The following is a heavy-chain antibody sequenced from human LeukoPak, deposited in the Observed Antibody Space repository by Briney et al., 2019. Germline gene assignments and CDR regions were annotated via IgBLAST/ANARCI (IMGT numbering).Heavy chain of an antibody. CDR2: VSGSDGAT. Sequence: GGSLRLSCAASGFTFSNYAMSWVRQAPGKGLEWVSVVSGSDGATYYADSVKGRFTISRDNSKNMLYLQMNSLRAEDTALYYCAKDRADNWNYGWFDPWGQGTLVTVSS. CDR1: GFTFSNYA. CDR3: AKDRADNWNYGWFDP. V-gene: IGHV3-23*01. D-gene: IGHD1-7*01. J-gene: IGHJ5*02.